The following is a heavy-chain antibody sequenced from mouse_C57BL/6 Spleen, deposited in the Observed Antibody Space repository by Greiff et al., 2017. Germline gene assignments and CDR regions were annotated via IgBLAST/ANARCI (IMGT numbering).Heavy chain of an antibody. Sequence: QVQLQQPGAELVRPGSSVKLSCKASGYTFTSYWMDWVKQRPGQGLEWIGNIYPSDSETHYNQKFKDKATLTVDKSSSTAYMQLSSLTSEDAAVCYCARGGGSGPFDYWGQGTTLTVSS. V-gene: IGHV1-61*01. J-gene: IGHJ2*01. CDR1: GYTFTSYW. CDR3: ARGGGSGPFDY. CDR2: IYPSDSET. D-gene: IGHD3-2*02.